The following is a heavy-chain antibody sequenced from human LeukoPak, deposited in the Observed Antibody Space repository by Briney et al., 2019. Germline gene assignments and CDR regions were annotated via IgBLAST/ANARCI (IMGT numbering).Heavy chain of an antibody. D-gene: IGHD3-16*01. V-gene: IGHV1-69*05. Sequence: SVKVSCKASGGTFSSYAISWVRQAPGQGLERMGGIIPIFGTANYAQKFQGRVTITTDESTSTAYMELSSLRSEDTAVYYCARGYRFTPPPWVGGNNWFDPWGQGTLVTVSS. CDR2: IIPIFGTA. CDR3: ARGYRFTPPPWVGGNNWFDP. J-gene: IGHJ5*02. CDR1: GGTFSSYA.